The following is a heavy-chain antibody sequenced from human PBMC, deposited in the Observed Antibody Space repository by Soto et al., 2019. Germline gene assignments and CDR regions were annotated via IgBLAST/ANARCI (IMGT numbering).Heavy chain of an antibody. V-gene: IGHV3-23*01. Sequence: EVQLLESGGGLVQPGGSLRLSCAASGFTFSNYAMSWVRQAPGKGLEWVSVISGSGGSTYYADSVKGRFTISRDNSKNTRYLQMTSLRAEDTAVYYCAGGSGWYNAFDIWGQGTMVTVSS. CDR1: GFTFSNYA. CDR3: AGGSGWYNAFDI. D-gene: IGHD6-19*01. CDR2: ISGSGGST. J-gene: IGHJ3*02.